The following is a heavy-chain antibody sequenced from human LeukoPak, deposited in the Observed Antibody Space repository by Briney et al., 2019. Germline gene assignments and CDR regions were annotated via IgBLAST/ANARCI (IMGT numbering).Heavy chain of an antibody. V-gene: IGHV3-53*01. CDR1: GFTVSNNY. Sequence: GGSLRLSCAASGFTVSNNYMIWVRQAPGKGLEWVSLIYSNGVTNYADSVKGRFTISRDSSKNTLYLQMNSVRAEDTAVYYCARGTRSSSWYPHDDAFDIWGQGTMVTVSS. D-gene: IGHD6-13*01. CDR2: IYSNGVT. J-gene: IGHJ3*02. CDR3: ARGTRSSSWYPHDDAFDI.